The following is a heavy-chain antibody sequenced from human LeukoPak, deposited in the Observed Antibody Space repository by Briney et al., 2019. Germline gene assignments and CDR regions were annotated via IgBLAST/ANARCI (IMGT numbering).Heavy chain of an antibody. CDR2: IYPGDSDT. D-gene: IGHD3-3*01. CDR1: GYGFTNYW. V-gene: IGHV5-51*01. CDR3: ARLEYDFWSGYYQYFDY. Sequence: GESLKISCKGSGYGFTNYWIGWVRQMPGKGLGWVGIIYPGDSDTRYSPSFQGQVTISADKSVSTAYLQWSSLKASDTAMYYCARLEYDFWSGYYQYFDYWGQGTLVTVSS. J-gene: IGHJ4*02.